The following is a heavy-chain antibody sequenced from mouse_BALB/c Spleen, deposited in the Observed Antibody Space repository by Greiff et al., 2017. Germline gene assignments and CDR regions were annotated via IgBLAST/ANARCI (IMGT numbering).Heavy chain of an antibody. CDR1: GFTFSSYA. D-gene: IGHD2-1*01. CDR2: ISSGGST. V-gene: IGHV5-6-5*01. CDR3: ASGNYPMDY. J-gene: IGHJ4*01. Sequence: EGHLVESGGGLVKPGGSLKLSCAASGFTFSSYAMSWVRQTPEKRLEWVASISSGGSTYYPDSVKGRFTISRDNARNILYLQMSSLRSEDTAMYYCASGNYPMDYWGQGTSVTVSS.